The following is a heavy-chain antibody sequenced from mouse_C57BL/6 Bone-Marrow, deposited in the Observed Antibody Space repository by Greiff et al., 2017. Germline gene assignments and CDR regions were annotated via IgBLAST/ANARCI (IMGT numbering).Heavy chain of an antibody. Sequence: EVKLVESGGGLVKPGGSLKLSCAASGFTFSSYAMSWVRQTPEKRLEWVATISDGGSYTYYPDNVKGRFTISRDNANNHLYLQMSHVKSEDTAMCYCANNCIYWYFDVWGTGTTVTVSS. CDR3: ANNCIYWYFDV. J-gene: IGHJ1*03. CDR1: GFTFSSYA. D-gene: IGHD4-1*02. V-gene: IGHV5-4*03. CDR2: ISDGGSYT.